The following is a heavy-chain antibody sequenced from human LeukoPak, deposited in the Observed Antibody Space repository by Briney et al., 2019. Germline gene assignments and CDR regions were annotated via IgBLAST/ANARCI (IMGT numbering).Heavy chain of an antibody. CDR3: ARGEGAVAGTTPWYFDL. D-gene: IGHD6-19*01. CDR1: GGSISSYY. J-gene: IGHJ2*01. Sequence: SETLSLTCTVSGGSISSYYWSWIRQPPGKGLEWIGYIYYSGSTNYNPSLKSRVTISVDTSKNQFSLKLSSVTAADTAVYYCARGEGAVAGTTPWYFDLWGRGTLVTVSS. CDR2: IYYSGST. V-gene: IGHV4-59*01.